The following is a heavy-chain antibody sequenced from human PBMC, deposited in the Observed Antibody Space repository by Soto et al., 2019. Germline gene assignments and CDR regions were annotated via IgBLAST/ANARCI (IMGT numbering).Heavy chain of an antibody. CDR3: ASNSIVVVVAAWGYYYYGMDV. J-gene: IGHJ6*02. Sequence: GESLKISCKGSGYSFTSYWIGWVRQMPGKGLECMGIIYPGDSDTRYSPSFQGQVTISADKSISTAYLQWSSLKASDTAMYYCASNSIVVVVAAWGYYYYGMDVWGQGTTVTVSS. CDR1: GYSFTSYW. CDR2: IYPGDSDT. V-gene: IGHV5-51*01. D-gene: IGHD2-15*01.